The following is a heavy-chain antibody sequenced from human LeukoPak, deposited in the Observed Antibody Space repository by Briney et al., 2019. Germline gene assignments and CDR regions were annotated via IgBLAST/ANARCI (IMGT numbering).Heavy chain of an antibody. D-gene: IGHD2-2*01. CDR2: INHSGST. CDR1: GGFFSGYY. V-gene: IGHV4-34*01. Sequence: PSETLSLTCAVYGGFFSGYYWSWIRQPPGKGLEWIGEINHSGSTNYNPALKSRVTISVDTSKNQFSLKLSSVTAADTAVYYCARSRGYCSSTSCYRPSYFDYWGQGTLVTVSS. J-gene: IGHJ4*02. CDR3: ARSRGYCSSTSCYRPSYFDY.